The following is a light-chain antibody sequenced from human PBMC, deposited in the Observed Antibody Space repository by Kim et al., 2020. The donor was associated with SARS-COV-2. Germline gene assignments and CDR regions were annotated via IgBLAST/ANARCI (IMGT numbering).Light chain of an antibody. J-gene: IGKJ5*01. CDR3: QQYHAWPPIT. CDR2: GAS. Sequence: SPGEIATLSCRASQHMNTNLAWYQHKPGQTPRLLIYGASSRATGILARFSGSGSGTEFTLTISSLQSEDSAVYYCQQYHAWPPITFGQGTRLEIK. CDR1: QHMNTN. V-gene: IGKV3-15*01.